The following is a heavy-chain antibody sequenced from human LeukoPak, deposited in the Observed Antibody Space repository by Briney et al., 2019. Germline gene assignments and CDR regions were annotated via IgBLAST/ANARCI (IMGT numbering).Heavy chain of an antibody. CDR1: GGTFSSYA. CDR3: ARDDWYYDSSGYRGDY. D-gene: IGHD3-22*01. CDR2: IIPIFGTA. Sequence: GASVKVSCKASGGTFSSYAISWVRQAPGQGLEWMGGIIPIFGTANYAQKFQGRDTITTDESTSTAYMELRSLRSDDTAVYYCARDDWYYDSSGYRGDYWGQGTLVTVSS. V-gene: IGHV1-69*05. J-gene: IGHJ4*02.